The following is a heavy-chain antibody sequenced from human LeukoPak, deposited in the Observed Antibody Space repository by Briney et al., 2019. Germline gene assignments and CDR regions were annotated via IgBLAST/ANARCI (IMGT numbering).Heavy chain of an antibody. Sequence: GGSLRLSCAASGFTFSSYAIHWVRQAPGKGLEWVAVISYDGRNKYYADSVKGRFTISRDNSKNTLYLQMNSLRVEDTAVYYCAREQNYFDYWGQGTLVTVSS. CDR2: ISYDGRNK. CDR1: GFTFSSYA. V-gene: IGHV3-30*04. J-gene: IGHJ4*02. CDR3: AREQNYFDY.